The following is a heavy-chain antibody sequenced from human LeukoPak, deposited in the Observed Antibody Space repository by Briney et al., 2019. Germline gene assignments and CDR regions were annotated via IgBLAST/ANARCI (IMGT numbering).Heavy chain of an antibody. J-gene: IGHJ4*02. D-gene: IGHD5-18*01. V-gene: IGHV3-23*01. CDR2: ISGSGTST. CDR3: AKDRYAWTSGYSYNPFDY. CDR1: VFTFSSYA. Sequence: GGSLRLSCATPVFTFSSYAMSWVRQAPGKGLEWVSVISGSGTSTFYADSVKGRFTISRDNSKKTLYLQMNSLRAEDTAVYYCAKDRYAWTSGYSYNPFDYWGQGTLVTVSS.